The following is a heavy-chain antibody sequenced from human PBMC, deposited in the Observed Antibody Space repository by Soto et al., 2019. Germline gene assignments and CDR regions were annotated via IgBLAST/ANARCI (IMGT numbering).Heavy chain of an antibody. CDR2: ISRSSSYI. CDR3: ARDRGGYYYYYYYMDV. Sequence: EVQLVESGGGLVKPGGSLRLSCAASGFTFSSYSMNWVRQAPGKGLEWVSSISRSSSYIYYADSVKGRFTISRDNAKNSLYLQMNSLRAEDTAVYYCARDRGGYYYYYYYMDVWGKGTTVTVSS. D-gene: IGHD3-10*01. J-gene: IGHJ6*03. CDR1: GFTFSSYS. V-gene: IGHV3-21*01.